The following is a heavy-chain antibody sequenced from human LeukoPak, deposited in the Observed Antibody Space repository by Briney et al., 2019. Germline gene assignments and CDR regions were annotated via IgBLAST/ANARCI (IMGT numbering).Heavy chain of an antibody. D-gene: IGHD2-21*01. CDR1: GYSITSYW. V-gene: IGHV5-51*01. Sequence: GESLKISCKGSGYSITSYWIGWVRQMPGKVLEWMGIIYPGDSDTRYSPSFQGQVTISADKSISTAYLQWSSLKASDAAMYYCARRVASYFDYWGQGTLVTVSS. CDR2: IYPGDSDT. CDR3: ARRVASYFDY. J-gene: IGHJ4*02.